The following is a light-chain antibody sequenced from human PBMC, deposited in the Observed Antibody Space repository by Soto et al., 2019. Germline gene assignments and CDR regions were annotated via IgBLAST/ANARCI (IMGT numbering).Light chain of an antibody. J-gene: IGLJ1*01. CDR3: SSYTSSSAL. CDR1: SSDVGSYNY. Sequence: SVLTRPASVSGSPGQSITISCTGSSSDVGSYNYVSWYQQHPGKAPKLMIYEVSDRPSGTSSRFSGSKSGNTASLTISGLQTEDEADYYCSSYTSSSALFGTGTKVTV. V-gene: IGLV2-14*01. CDR2: EVS.